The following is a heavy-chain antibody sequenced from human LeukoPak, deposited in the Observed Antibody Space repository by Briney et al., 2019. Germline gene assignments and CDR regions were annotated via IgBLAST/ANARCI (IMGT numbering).Heavy chain of an antibody. D-gene: IGHD6-19*01. J-gene: IGHJ4*02. CDR3: ARMSLSAFDY. V-gene: IGHV4-34*01. CDR1: GGSFSGYY. Sequence: PSETLSLTCAVYGGSFSGYYWSWIRQPPGKGLEWIGEINHSGSTNYNPSLKSRVTISVDTSKNQFSLKLSSVTAADTAVYYCARMSLSAFDYWGQGTLVTVSS. CDR2: INHSGST.